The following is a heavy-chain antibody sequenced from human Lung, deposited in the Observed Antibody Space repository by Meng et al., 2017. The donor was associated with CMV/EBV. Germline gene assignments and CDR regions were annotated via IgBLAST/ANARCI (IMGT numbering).Heavy chain of an antibody. Sequence: GXXXLSXAASGITLSTYSMSWVRQAPGKGLEWVSSISRSGSYEYYADSVKGRFAISRDNAKNSLYLQMNSLRVEDTAVYYCARVRQGVADHYFDYWGQGTXVTGAS. D-gene: IGHD2-21*01. CDR1: GITLSTYS. CDR2: ISRSGSYE. CDR3: ARVRQGVADHYFDY. V-gene: IGHV3-21*01. J-gene: IGHJ4*02.